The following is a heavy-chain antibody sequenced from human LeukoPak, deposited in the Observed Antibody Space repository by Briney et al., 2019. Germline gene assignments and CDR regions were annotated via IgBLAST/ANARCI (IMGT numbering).Heavy chain of an antibody. J-gene: IGHJ4*02. CDR3: ARRIQLWLWADY. CDR2: ISGSGGST. Sequence: PGGSLRLSCAASGFPFTMYAMNWVRQAPGKGLEWVSAISGSGGSTYYADSVKGRFTISRDNSKNTLYLQMNSLRAEDTAVYYCARRIQLWLWADYWGQGTLVTVSS. CDR1: GFPFTMYA. D-gene: IGHD5-18*01. V-gene: IGHV3-23*01.